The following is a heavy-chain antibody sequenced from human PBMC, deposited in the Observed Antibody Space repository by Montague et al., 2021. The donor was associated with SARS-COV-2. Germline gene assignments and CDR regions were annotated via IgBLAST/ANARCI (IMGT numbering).Heavy chain of an antibody. Sequence: SETLSLTCTVSGGSISSSSYYWGWIRQPPGKGLEWTGSIFYSGSTDYNPSLKSRVTISVDTSKNQFSLKLSSVTAADTAVYYCASMVRAQVYYFDYWGQGTVVTVSS. CDR3: ASMVRAQVYYFDY. V-gene: IGHV4-39*01. J-gene: IGHJ4*02. D-gene: IGHD3-10*01. CDR2: IFYSGST. CDR1: GGSISSSSYY.